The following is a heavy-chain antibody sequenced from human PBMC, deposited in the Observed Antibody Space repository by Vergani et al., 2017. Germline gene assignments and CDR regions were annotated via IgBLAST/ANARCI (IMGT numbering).Heavy chain of an antibody. D-gene: IGHD5-18*01. J-gene: IGHJ4*02. Sequence: QVQLQESGPGLVKPSGTLSLTCAVSGGSISSSNWWSWVRQPPGKGLEWIGEIYHSGSTNYNPSLKRRVTISVDKSKNKFSLKLSSVTAADTAVYYCASRPRGYSYGSGYWGQGTLVTVSS. CDR2: IYHSGST. V-gene: IGHV4-4*02. CDR3: ASRPRGYSYGSGY. CDR1: GGSISSSNW.